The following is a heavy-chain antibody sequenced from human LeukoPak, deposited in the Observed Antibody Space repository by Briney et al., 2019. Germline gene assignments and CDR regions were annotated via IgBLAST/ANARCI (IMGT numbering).Heavy chain of an antibody. D-gene: IGHD3-16*01. CDR2: INPNSGDT. V-gene: IGHV1-2*02. CDR3: ARDVWGVGAPRLDY. Sequence: EASVKVSCMASGYTFTGYYMHWVRQAPGQGLEWVGWINPNSGDTNFAQKFQGRVTMTRDTSISTAYMELSRLRSDDTAVYYCARDVWGVGAPRLDYWGQGTLVTVSS. J-gene: IGHJ4*02. CDR1: GYTFTGYY.